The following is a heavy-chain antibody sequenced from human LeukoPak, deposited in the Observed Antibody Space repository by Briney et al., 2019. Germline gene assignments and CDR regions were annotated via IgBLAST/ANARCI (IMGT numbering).Heavy chain of an antibody. CDR1: GGSISSYY. D-gene: IGHD6-6*01. Sequence: TPSETLSLTCTVSGGSISSYYWSWIRQPPGKGLEWIGYIYYSGSTNYNPSLKSRVTISVDTSKNQFSLKLSSVTAADTAVYYCARAPRIAARPLAGALDYWGQGTLVTVSS. CDR3: ARAPRIAARPLAGALDY. CDR2: IYYSGST. J-gene: IGHJ4*02. V-gene: IGHV4-59*01.